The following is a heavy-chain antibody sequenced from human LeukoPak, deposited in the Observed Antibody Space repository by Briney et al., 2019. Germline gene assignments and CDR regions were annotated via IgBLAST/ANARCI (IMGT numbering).Heavy chain of an antibody. CDR2: IYYSGST. V-gene: IGHV4-39*01. CDR1: GGSISSGGYY. D-gene: IGHD3-10*01. J-gene: IGHJ5*02. CDR3: ARHYYGSGSYYNDNWFDP. Sequence: SQTLSLTCTVSGGSISSGGYYWRWIRQPPGTGLGWIGSIYYSGSTYYNPPLKSRVTISVDTSKNQFSLKLSSVTAADTAVYYCARHYYGSGSYYNDNWFDPWGQGTLVTVSS.